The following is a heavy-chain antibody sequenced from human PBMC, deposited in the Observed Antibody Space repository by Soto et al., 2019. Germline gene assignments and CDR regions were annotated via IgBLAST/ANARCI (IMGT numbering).Heavy chain of an antibody. CDR2: IYYSGST. CDR3: ARHNGDYVYYYYYGMDV. J-gene: IGHJ6*02. CDR1: GGSISSDY. Sequence: SETLSLTCTVSGGSISSDYWSWIRQPPGKGLEWIGYIYYSGSTNYNPSLKSRVTISVDTSKNQFSLKLSSVTAADTAVYYCARHNGDYVYYYYYGMDVWGQGTTVTVSS. V-gene: IGHV4-59*01. D-gene: IGHD4-17*01.